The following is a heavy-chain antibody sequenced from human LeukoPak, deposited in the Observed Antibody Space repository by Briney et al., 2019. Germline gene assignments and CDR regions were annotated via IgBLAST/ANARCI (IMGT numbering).Heavy chain of an antibody. Sequence: QAGGSLRLSCAASGFTFSSYAMSWVRQAPGKGLEWVSAISGSGGSTYYADSVKGRFTISRDDSKNTLYLQMNSLRAEDTAVYYCAKEVLSGYDLGYFDYWGREPWSPSPQ. CDR1: GFTFSSYA. D-gene: IGHD5-12*01. J-gene: IGHJ4*02. V-gene: IGHV3-23*01. CDR2: ISGSGGST. CDR3: AKEVLSGYDLGYFDY.